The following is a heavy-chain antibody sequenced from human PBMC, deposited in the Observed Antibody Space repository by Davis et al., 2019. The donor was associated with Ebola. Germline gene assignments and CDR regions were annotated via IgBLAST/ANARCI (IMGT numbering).Heavy chain of an antibody. V-gene: IGHV4-59*08. CDR3: ARLGSGSFRD. J-gene: IGHJ4*02. CDR1: GGSISSYS. Sequence: MPGGSLRLSCTVSGGSISSYSWNWIRQPPGKGLEWIGYIYYSGSTNYNPSLKSRVTISVDTSKNQFSLKLSSVTAADTAVYYCARLGSGSFRDWGQGTLVTVSS. CDR2: IYYSGST. D-gene: IGHD1-26*01.